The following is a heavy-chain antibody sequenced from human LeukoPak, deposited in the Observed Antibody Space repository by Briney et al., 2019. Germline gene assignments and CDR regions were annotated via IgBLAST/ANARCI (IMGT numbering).Heavy chain of an antibody. CDR3: ARVDTAMANNWFDP. J-gene: IGHJ5*02. CDR2: IHYSGST. D-gene: IGHD5-18*01. V-gene: IGHV4-39*02. Sequence: SETLSLTCTVSGGSISSSSYYWGWIRQPPGKGLEWTGSIHYSGSTNYNPSLKSRVTISVDTSKNHFSLKLSSVTAADTAVYYCARVDTAMANNWFDPWGQGTLVTVSS. CDR1: GGSISSSSYY.